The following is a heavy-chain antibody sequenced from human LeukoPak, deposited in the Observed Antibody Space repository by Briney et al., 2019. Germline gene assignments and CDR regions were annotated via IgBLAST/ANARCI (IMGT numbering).Heavy chain of an antibody. J-gene: IGHJ4*02. CDR2: IFPRDSDT. D-gene: IGHD3-3*01. V-gene: IGHV5-51*01. Sequence: GESLKISCKGSGYSFTSYWIGWVRQMPGKGLEWMGIIFPRDSDTRYSPSSQGQVTISVDKSISTAYLQWSSLKASDSAMYYCARFRDFGVVSGDYWGQGTLVTVSS. CDR3: ARFRDFGVVSGDY. CDR1: GYSFTSYW.